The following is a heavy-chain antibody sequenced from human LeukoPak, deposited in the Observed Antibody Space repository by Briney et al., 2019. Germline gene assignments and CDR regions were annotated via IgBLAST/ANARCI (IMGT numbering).Heavy chain of an antibody. J-gene: IGHJ4*02. CDR1: GGTFSSYA. CDR3: ARVRDSGDLDY. CDR2: IIPILGIA. D-gene: IGHD2-15*01. V-gene: IGHV1-69*04. Sequence: SVKVSCKASGGTFSSYAISWVRQAPGQGLEWMGRIIPILGIANYAQKFQGRVTITADKSTSTAYMELSSLRSEDTAVYYCARVRDSGDLDYWGQGTLVTVSS.